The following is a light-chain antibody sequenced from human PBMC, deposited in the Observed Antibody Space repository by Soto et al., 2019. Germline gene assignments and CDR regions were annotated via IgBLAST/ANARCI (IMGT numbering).Light chain of an antibody. CDR2: DVS. Sequence: QSALTQPASVSGSPGQSITISCTGTSSDVGGYNYVSWYQQHPGKAPKLMIYDVSNRPSGVSNRFSGSKSGNTASLTISGLQAEDEADYYCSSYTGSSNYVVFGGGTKVTVL. V-gene: IGLV2-14*01. CDR3: SSYTGSSNYVV. CDR1: SSDVGGYNY. J-gene: IGLJ2*01.